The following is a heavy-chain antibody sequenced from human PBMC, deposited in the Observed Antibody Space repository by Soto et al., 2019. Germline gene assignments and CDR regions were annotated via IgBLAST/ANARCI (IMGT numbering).Heavy chain of an antibody. CDR3: ASGRDRGSSESSFDY. D-gene: IGHD6-6*01. CDR2: IYPTDGVT. Sequence: QVQLVQSGAEVKKPGASMKVSCKASGYTFTNYYIYWVRQAPGQGLEWMGWIYPTDGVTNYAQKFQGRVTMTRDTSISTAYMELSRLSSDDTAVYYCASGRDRGSSESSFDYWGQGTLVTVSS. J-gene: IGHJ4*02. V-gene: IGHV1-2*02. CDR1: GYTFTNYY.